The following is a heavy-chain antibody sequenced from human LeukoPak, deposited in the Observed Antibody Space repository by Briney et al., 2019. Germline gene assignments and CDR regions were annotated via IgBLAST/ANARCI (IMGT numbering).Heavy chain of an antibody. J-gene: IGHJ3*02. CDR3: ARRSSYDILTGYGSGAFDI. Sequence: SETLSLTCTVSGGSISSSSYYWSWIRQPPGKGLEWIGSIYYSGSTYYNPSLKSRVTISVDTSKNQFSLKLSSVTAADTAVYYCARRSSYDILTGYGSGAFDIWGQGTMVTVSS. CDR2: IYYSGST. CDR1: GGSISSSSYY. D-gene: IGHD3-9*01. V-gene: IGHV4-39*01.